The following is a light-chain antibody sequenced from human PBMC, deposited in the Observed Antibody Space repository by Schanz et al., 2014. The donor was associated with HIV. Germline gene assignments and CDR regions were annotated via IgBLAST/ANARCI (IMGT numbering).Light chain of an antibody. CDR3: YSYARTSILGQVI. J-gene: IGLJ2*01. V-gene: IGLV2-8*01. CDR1: SSDVGGYNY. Sequence: QSALTQPPSASGSPGQSVTISCTGTSSDVGGYNYVSWYQHHPGKAPKLLISEVNKRPSGVPDRFSGSKSGNTASLRISGLQAEDEAVYYCYSYARTSILGQVIFGGGTKVTVL. CDR2: EVN.